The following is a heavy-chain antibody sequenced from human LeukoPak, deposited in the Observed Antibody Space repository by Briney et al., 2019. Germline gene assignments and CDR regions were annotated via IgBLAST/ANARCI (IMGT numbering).Heavy chain of an antibody. V-gene: IGHV4-4*07. CDR3: ARAPGAYSSSPEDYYYYMDV. CDR2: IYTSGST. D-gene: IGHD6-6*01. CDR1: GGSISSYY. J-gene: IGHJ6*03. Sequence: SSETLSLTCTVSGGSISSYYWSWIRQPAGKGLEWIGRIYTSGSTNYNPSLKSRVTISVDKSKNQFSLKLTSVTAADTAVYYCARAPGAYSSSPEDYYYYMDVWGKGTTVTVSS.